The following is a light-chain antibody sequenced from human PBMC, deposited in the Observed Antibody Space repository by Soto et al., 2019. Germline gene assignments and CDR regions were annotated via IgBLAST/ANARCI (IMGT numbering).Light chain of an antibody. CDR3: QQYNTLSGT. J-gene: IGKJ1*01. Sequence: DIQMTQSPSTLSASVGDRVTITCXASQTITTWLAWYQQKPGKAPKLLIYDASTLESGVPSRFSGSGFGTEFSLTISSLQPDDFASYYCQQYNTLSGTFGQGTKV. V-gene: IGKV1-5*01. CDR1: QTITTW. CDR2: DAS.